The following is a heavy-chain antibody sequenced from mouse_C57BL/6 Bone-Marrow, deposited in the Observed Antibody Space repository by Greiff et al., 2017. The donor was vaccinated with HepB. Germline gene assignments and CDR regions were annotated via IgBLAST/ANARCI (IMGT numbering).Heavy chain of an antibody. CDR3: TTVTTVVATDY. CDR1: GFNIKDDY. CDR2: IDPENGDT. D-gene: IGHD1-1*01. V-gene: IGHV14-4*01. J-gene: IGHJ2*01. Sequence: EVQLQQSGAELVRPGASVKLSCTASGFNIKDDYMHWVKQRPEQGLEWIGWIDPENGDTEYASKFQGKATIAADTSSNTAYLQPSSLTSEDTAVYYCTTVTTVVATDYWGQGTTLTVSS.